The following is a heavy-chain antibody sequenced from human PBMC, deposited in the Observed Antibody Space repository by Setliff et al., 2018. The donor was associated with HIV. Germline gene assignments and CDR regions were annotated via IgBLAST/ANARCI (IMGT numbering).Heavy chain of an antibody. Sequence: ASVKVSCKASGYTFTRYGISWVRQAPGQGLEWMGWISGYNGNTKYVQKLQGRVTMTTDTSTSTAYMELRSLRSDDTAVYYCARDREYYYYMDVWGKGTTVTVSS. CDR1: GYTFTRYG. CDR2: ISGYNGNT. CDR3: ARDREYYYYMDV. D-gene: IGHD3-10*01. V-gene: IGHV1-18*01. J-gene: IGHJ6*03.